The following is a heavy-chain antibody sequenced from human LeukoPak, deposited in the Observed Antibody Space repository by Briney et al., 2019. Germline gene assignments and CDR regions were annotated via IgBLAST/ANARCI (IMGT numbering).Heavy chain of an antibody. CDR2: IYYSGNS. CDR3: ARHDNVVVEPGAKGFDY. D-gene: IGHD2-2*01. J-gene: IGHJ4*02. Sequence: PSETLSLTCTVSGDSFSSSNYFWVWIPQPPGKGLEWIGSIYYSGNSYYNPSLKSRVTISVDTSKKQFSLKLTSVMAADTAVYYCARHDNVVVEPGAKGFDYWGLGTQVTVSS. V-gene: IGHV4-39*01. CDR1: GDSFSSSNYF.